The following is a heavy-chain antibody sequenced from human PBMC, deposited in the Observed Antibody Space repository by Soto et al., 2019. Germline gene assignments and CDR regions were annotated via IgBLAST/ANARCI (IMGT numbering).Heavy chain of an antibody. CDR2: ISSNGAT. CDR3: ASHQYFS. V-gene: IGHV4-39*01. J-gene: IGHJ4*02. CDR1: GGSLSGSSFY. Sequence: TSETLSLTCSVSGGSLSGSSFYWGWIRQSPGKGLEWIASISSNGATHYNPSLKGRLTISADTSMNLFSVELKSVTAAETAMYYCASHQYFSWAQGALVTVSS. D-gene: IGHD3-9*01.